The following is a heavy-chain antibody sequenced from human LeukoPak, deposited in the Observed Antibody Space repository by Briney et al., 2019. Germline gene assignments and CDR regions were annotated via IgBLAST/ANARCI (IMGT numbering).Heavy chain of an antibody. J-gene: IGHJ4*02. Sequence: PSETLSLTRTVCGGSISTYYWSWMRQPAGKGLQWIGRIHTSGNTDYNHSLQSRVTMSVDTSKNQSSLNLSSGTAADTAVYYCAREGAMTARPFVSIDYWGQGTLVTISS. D-gene: IGHD6-6*01. CDR2: IHTSGNT. CDR3: AREGAMTARPFVSIDY. CDR1: GGSISTYY. V-gene: IGHV4-4*07.